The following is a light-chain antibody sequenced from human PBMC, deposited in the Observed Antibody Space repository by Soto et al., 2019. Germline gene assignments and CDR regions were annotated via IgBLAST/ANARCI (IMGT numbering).Light chain of an antibody. V-gene: IGKV3-20*01. J-gene: IGKJ1*01. CDR2: GAY. CDR1: QSVSSSK. CDR3: QQYGSSPWT. Sequence: EIVLTQSPGTLSLSPGERVTLSCRASQSVSSSKLTWYQQKPGQAPRLLMYGAYNRTTDIPDRFSGSGSGTDFTLTISRVEPEDFAAYYCQQYGSSPWTFGQGTKVEIK.